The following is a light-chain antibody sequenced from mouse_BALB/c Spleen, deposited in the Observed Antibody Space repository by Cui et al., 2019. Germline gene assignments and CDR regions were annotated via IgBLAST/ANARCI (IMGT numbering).Light chain of an antibody. CDR2: STS. CDR1: SSVSY. Sequence: QIVLTQSPAIMSASPGEKVTITCSASSSVSYMHWFQQKPGTSPKLRIYSTSNLASGVPARFSGSGSGTSYSLTISRMEAEDAATYYCQQRSSYPYTFGGGTKLEIK. V-gene: IGKV4-57*01. CDR3: QQRSSYPYT. J-gene: IGKJ2*01.